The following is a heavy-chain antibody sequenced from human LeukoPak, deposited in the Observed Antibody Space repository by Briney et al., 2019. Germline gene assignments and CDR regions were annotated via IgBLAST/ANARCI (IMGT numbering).Heavy chain of an antibody. D-gene: IGHD5-24*01. CDR3: AKQMAVDYFDY. CDR1: GFTFSNFG. J-gene: IGHJ4*02. V-gene: IGHV3-30*18. Sequence: GGSLRLSCAASGFTFSNFGMHWVRQAPGKGLEWVAVISYDGKNEYYTDSVKGRSTISRDNAKNTLYLQMNSLRVEDTAVYYCAKQMAVDYFDYWGQGTLVTVSS. CDR2: ISYDGKNE.